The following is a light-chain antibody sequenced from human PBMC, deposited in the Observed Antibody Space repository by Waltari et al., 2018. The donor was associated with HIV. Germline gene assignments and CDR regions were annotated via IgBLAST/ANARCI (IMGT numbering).Light chain of an antibody. CDR2: EVS. CDR3: SSYTSSSTYV. Sequence: QSALTQPASVSGSPGQSITISCTGTSSDVGGYNYVSWYQQHPGKAPKLMIYEVSNRPSGFSNRSSGSKAGNTASLTISGLQAEDEADYYCSSYTSSSTYVFGTGTKVTVL. CDR1: SSDVGGYNY. J-gene: IGLJ1*01. V-gene: IGLV2-14*01.